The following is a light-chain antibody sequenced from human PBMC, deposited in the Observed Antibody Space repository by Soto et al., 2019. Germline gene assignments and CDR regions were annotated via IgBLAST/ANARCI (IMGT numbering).Light chain of an antibody. CDR3: SSYGGSNTVV. CDR1: SSDVGGYNY. CDR2: EVS. V-gene: IGLV2-8*01. J-gene: IGLJ2*01. Sequence: QSALTQPPAASGSPRRSVTISCTGSSSDVGGYNYVSWYQQHPGKAPKLMIYEVSKRPSGVPDRLSGSKSGNTASLTVSGLQAEDEADYYCSSYGGSNTVVFGGGTKVTVL.